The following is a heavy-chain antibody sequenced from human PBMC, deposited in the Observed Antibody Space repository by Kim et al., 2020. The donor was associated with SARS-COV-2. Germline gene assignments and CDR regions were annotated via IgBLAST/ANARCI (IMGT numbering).Heavy chain of an antibody. Sequence: GGSLRPSCSVSGFALSDSVIHWVRQAPGKGLEWLTLISTDGHNRPYADSVKGRFTISRDTSTNTVFLDMSSLRTDDMGVYYCAKEVGSSGSAGYFDPWGQGTPVTVSS. J-gene: IGHJ5*02. D-gene: IGHD6-19*01. CDR1: GFALSDSV. CDR2: ISTDGHNR. CDR3: AKEVGSSGSAGYFDP. V-gene: IGHV3-30*04.